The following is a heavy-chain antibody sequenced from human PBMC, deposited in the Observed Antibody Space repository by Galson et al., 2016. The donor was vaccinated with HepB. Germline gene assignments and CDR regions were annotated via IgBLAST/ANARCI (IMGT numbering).Heavy chain of an antibody. CDR1: RYNFINYG. V-gene: IGHV1-18*01. CDR2: INPYDGNT. D-gene: IGHD1-7*01. CDR3: ARGPPRGSGTAFDY. Sequence: SVKVSCKASRYNFINYGISWVRQAPGQGLEWLGWINPYDGNTDYTRRLQGRVTMTTNTSTTTAYMELRSLRSDDTAVYFCARGPPRGSGTAFDYWGQGTLVSVS. J-gene: IGHJ4*02.